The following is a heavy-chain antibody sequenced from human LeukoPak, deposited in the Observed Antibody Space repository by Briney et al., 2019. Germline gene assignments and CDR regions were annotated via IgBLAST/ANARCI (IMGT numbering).Heavy chain of an antibody. CDR2: ISWNSGSI. D-gene: IGHD3-10*01. V-gene: IGHV3-9*01. Sequence: GGSLRLSCAASGFTFDDYAMHWVRQAPGKGLEWVSGISWNSGSIGYADSVKGRFTISRDNSKNTLYLQMNSLRAEDTAVYYCAKDLGNYYYYMDVWGKGTTVTVSS. J-gene: IGHJ6*03. CDR3: AKDLGNYYYYMDV. CDR1: GFTFDDYA.